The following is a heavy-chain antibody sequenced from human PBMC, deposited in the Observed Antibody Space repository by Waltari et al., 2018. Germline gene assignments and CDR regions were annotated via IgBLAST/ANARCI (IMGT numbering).Heavy chain of an antibody. CDR2: IYSGGST. J-gene: IGHJ4*02. CDR3: ARTFLFRYFDY. V-gene: IGHV3-53*01. Sequence: EVQLVESGGGLIQPGGSLRLSCAASGFTVSSKYMRWVRQAPGKGLEWVSVIYSGGSTYYADSVKGRFTISRDNSKNTLYLQMNSLRAEDTAVYYCARTFLFRYFDYWGQGTLVTVSS. D-gene: IGHD3-10*01. CDR1: GFTVSSKY.